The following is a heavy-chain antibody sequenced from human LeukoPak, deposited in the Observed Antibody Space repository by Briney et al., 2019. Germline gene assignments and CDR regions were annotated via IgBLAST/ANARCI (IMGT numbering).Heavy chain of an antibody. Sequence: PEGSLGLSCTASGFTFSSYWMNWVRQAPGKGLEWVANIKQDGSEKYYVDSVKGRFTISRDNTKNSLYLQMNNLRTDDTAVYYCATSRTFDYWGQGTLVTVSS. D-gene: IGHD2-2*01. CDR1: GFTFSSYW. V-gene: IGHV3-7*01. CDR3: ATSRTFDY. J-gene: IGHJ4*02. CDR2: IKQDGSEK.